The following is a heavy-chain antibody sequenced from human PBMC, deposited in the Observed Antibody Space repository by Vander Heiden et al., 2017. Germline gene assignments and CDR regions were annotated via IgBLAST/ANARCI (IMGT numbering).Heavy chain of an antibody. CDR2: ISYDGNNK. CDR1: GFTFGSYG. V-gene: IGHV3-30*18. D-gene: IGHD6-19*01. Sequence: QVQLVESGGGVVKPGRSLRLSCAAAGFTFGSYGMHWVRQAPGKGLEWVAAISYDGNNKYYGDSVKGRFTISRDNSKNTLYLQMNSLRAEDTAVYYCAKVVPGTAPKPLDCWGQGTLVTVSS. CDR3: AKVVPGTAPKPLDC. J-gene: IGHJ4*02.